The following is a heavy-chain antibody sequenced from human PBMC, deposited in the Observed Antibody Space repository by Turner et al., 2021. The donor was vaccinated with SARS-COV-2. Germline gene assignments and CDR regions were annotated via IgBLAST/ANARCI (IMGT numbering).Heavy chain of an antibody. CDR1: GFTFSSYG. J-gene: IGHJ3*02. V-gene: IGHV3-33*01. CDR2: IWYDGSNK. D-gene: IGHD4-17*01. Sequence: QVQLVESGGGVVQPGRSLRLPWHASGFTFSSYGMHWVRQAPGKGLEWVAVIWYDGSNKYYADSVKGRFTISRDNSKNTLYLQMNSLRAEDTAVYYCARENTVTNLGRAFDIWGQGTMVTVSS. CDR3: ARENTVTNLGRAFDI.